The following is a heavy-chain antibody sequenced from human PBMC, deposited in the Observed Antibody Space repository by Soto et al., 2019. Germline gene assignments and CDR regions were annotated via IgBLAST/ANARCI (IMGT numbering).Heavy chain of an antibody. CDR1: GFTFSSYR. J-gene: IGHJ4*02. Sequence: GGSPRLSCAAPGFTFSSYRMNWVRQAPGKGLEWVSYISSSSSTIYYADSVKGRFTISRDNSKNTLYLQMNSLRAEDTAVYYCARESIVGATNTFDYWGQGTLVTVSS. CDR2: ISSSSSTI. V-gene: IGHV3-48*01. CDR3: ARESIVGATNTFDY. D-gene: IGHD1-26*01.